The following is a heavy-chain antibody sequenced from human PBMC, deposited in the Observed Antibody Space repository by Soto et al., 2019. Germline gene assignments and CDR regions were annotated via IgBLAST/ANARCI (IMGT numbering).Heavy chain of an antibody. J-gene: IGHJ1*01. CDR1: GFNFRTYG. CDR3: ARGTDYADLGNAEYFHP. V-gene: IGHV3-30*03. D-gene: IGHD4-17*01. Sequence: QVQLVESGGGVVQPGRSLRLSCAASGFNFRTYGIHWVGQAPGKGLEWVALISKDGSHSYYAHSVKGRFTTSRDNSQNKAFLQVNSLIADDTAVYFCARGTDYADLGNAEYFHPWGQGTLVTVSS. CDR2: ISKDGSHS.